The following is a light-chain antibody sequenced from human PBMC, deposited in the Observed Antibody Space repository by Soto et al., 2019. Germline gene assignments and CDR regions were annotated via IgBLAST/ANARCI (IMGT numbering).Light chain of an antibody. Sequence: DIQMTQSPSSLSASVGDRVTITCQASQDISNYLNWYQQKPGKAPKLLIYDASNLETGVPSRFSGSGSGTDFTFTISSLQPEDIATYYCPQYDDLPPLFGGGTKVEIK. J-gene: IGKJ4*02. CDR2: DAS. CDR3: PQYDDLPPL. CDR1: QDISNY. V-gene: IGKV1-33*01.